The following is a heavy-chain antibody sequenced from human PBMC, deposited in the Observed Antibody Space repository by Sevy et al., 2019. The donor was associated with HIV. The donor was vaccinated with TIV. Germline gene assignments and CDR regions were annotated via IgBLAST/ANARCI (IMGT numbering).Heavy chain of an antibody. CDR2: FCPGDSDI. Sequence: GESLKISCKISGYSFTSYCIGWVRQMTGKGLEWRGIFCPGDSDISYSPSFQGQVTISADKSISTVYLQWRSLKASDTAMYYCTRQGPSDGMDVWGRGTTVTVSS. CDR1: GYSFTSYC. CDR3: TRQGPSDGMDV. V-gene: IGHV5-51*01. J-gene: IGHJ6*02.